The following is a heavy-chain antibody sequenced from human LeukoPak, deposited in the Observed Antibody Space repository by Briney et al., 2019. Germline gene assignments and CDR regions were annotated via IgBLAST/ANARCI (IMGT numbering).Heavy chain of an antibody. V-gene: IGHV3-7*01. J-gene: IGHJ3*02. CDR3: VRVFRDYVEAFDI. D-gene: IGHD3-10*02. CDR1: GFTFSSYW. CDR2: TDQDGSEK. Sequence: GGSLRLSCAASGFTFSSYWMSWVRQAPGKGLEWVANTDQDGSEKHYVDSVKGRISISRDNAKSSLYLQMNSLRAEDTAVYYCVRVFRDYVEAFDIWGQGTVVTVSS.